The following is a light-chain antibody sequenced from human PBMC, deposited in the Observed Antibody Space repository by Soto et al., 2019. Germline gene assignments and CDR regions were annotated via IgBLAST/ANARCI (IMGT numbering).Light chain of an antibody. CDR1: NRDVGRYNY. Sequence: QSALTQPPSAPGSPGQSVTISCTGTNRDVGRYNYVSWYQQHPGKAPKLMIYEVNKRPSGVPDRFSGSKSGNTASLTVSGLQADDEADYYCSSYGGSNNLVFGGGTKLTVL. V-gene: IGLV2-8*01. J-gene: IGLJ2*01. CDR3: SSYGGSNNLV. CDR2: EVN.